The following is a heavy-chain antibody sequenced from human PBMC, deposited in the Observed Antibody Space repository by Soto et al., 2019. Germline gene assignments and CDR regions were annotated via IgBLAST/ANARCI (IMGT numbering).Heavy chain of an antibody. Sequence: PGLPIRVSKAASECTFINYSRHRIRQAQGKGLEWVSYISSSSSTIYYADSVKGRFTISRDNAKNSLYLQMNSLRAEDTAVYYCARAYRSPIVVVPAAKAEQGLTYYYYYMDVWGKGTTVTVSS. CDR3: ARAYRSPIVVVPAAKAEQGLTYYYYYMDV. J-gene: IGHJ6*03. V-gene: IGHV3-48*01. D-gene: IGHD2-2*01. CDR2: ISSSSSTI. CDR1: ECTFINYS.